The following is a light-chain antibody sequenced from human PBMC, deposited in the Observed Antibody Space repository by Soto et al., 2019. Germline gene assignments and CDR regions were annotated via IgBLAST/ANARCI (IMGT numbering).Light chain of an antibody. CDR3: QQYGPSPLYT. V-gene: IGKV3-20*01. CDR2: APY. J-gene: IGKJ2*01. CDR1: QSVSSGY. Sequence: VLTQSPGPLSLSPGERATLSCRAGQSVSSGYLAWYQQKPGQAPRLLIYAPYTRATGIPDRFSGSGSGTDFTLTISRLQPEDFAVYYCQQYGPSPLYTFGQGTKLEIK.